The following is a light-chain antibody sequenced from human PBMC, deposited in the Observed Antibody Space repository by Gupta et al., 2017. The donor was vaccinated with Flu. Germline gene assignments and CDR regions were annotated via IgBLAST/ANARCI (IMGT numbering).Light chain of an antibody. CDR2: AAS. CDR1: HNVSTY. Sequence: VLPHSPATLSVSPRETATLACKTSHNVSTYIAWYQQKPGQPPKLLIYAASNRTAGVPARFSGSGSVTDFTLTINSLEPEDVAVYFCQQRGNWPQTFGQGTRLEIK. J-gene: IGKJ5*01. V-gene: IGKV3-11*01. CDR3: QQRGNWPQT.